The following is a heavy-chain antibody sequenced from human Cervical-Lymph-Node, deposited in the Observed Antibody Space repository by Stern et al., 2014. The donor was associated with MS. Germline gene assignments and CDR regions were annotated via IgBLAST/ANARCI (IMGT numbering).Heavy chain of an antibody. D-gene: IGHD5-18*01. CDR2: IIPIFGTA. V-gene: IGHV1-69*01. CDR3: ARVHTASSHAFDI. J-gene: IGHJ3*02. Sequence: QLVQSGAEVKKPGSSVKVSCKASGGTFSSYAISWVRQAPGQGLEWMGGIIPIFGTADYAQKFQGRVTSTAGESPSTAYMELSSLRSDDTAIYYCARVHTASSHAFDIWGQGTMGTVSS. CDR1: GGTFSSYA.